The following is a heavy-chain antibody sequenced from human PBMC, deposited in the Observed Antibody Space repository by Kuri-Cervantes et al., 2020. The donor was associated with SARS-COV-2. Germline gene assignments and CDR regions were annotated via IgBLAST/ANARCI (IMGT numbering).Heavy chain of an antibody. CDR3: ARDNYYDSSGYWGRGYYYYGMDV. CDR1: GGTFSSYA. D-gene: IGHD3-22*01. J-gene: IGHJ6*02. CDR2: IIPILGIA. Sequence: SVKVSCKASGGTFSSYAISWVRQAPGQGLEWMGRIIPILGIANYTQKFQGRVTITADKSTSTAYMELSSLRSEDTAVYYCARDNYYDSSGYWGRGYYYYGMDVWGQGTTVTVSS. V-gene: IGHV1-69*04.